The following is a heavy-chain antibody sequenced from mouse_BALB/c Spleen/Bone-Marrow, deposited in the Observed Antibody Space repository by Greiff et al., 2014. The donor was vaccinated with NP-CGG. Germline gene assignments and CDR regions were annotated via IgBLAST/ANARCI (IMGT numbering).Heavy chain of an antibody. D-gene: IGHD2-14*01. Sequence: QVQLQQSGAELVKPGASVKLSCKASGYTFTSYYMYWVKQRPGQGLEWIGEINPSNGGTNFNEKFKSKATLTVDKSSSTAYMQFGSLTSEDSAVYYCTRREYYRYDRAMDYWGQGTSVTVSS. CDR1: GYTFTSYY. V-gene: IGHV1S81*02. J-gene: IGHJ4*01. CDR2: INPSNGGT. CDR3: TRREYYRYDRAMDY.